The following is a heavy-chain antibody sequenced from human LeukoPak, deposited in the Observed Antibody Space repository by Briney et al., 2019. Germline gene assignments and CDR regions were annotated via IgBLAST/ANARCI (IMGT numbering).Heavy chain of an antibody. V-gene: IGHV3-23*01. J-gene: IGHJ4*02. CDR1: GFTFSSYA. CDR3: AKDRSTYYDFWSGLNDY. D-gene: IGHD3-3*01. Sequence: GGSLRLSCAASGFTFSSYAMSWVRQAPGKGLEWVSAISGSGGSTYCADSVKGRFTISRDNSKNTLYLQMNSLRAEDTAVYYCAKDRSTYYDFWSGLNDYWGQGTLATVSS. CDR2: ISGSGGST.